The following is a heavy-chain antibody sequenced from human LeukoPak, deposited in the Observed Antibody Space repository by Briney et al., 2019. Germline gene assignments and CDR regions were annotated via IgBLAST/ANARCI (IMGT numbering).Heavy chain of an antibody. V-gene: IGHV3-21*01. CDR2: ISGSSSYI. CDR3: ARGPARIVAVADWYFQH. Sequence: PGGSLRLSCAASGFTFSSYSMNWVRQAPGKGLEWVSSISGSSSYIYYADSVKGRFTISRHNAKNSLYLQMNSLRAEDTAVYYCARGPARIVAVADWYFQHWGQGTLVTVSS. CDR1: GFTFSSYS. J-gene: IGHJ1*01. D-gene: IGHD6-19*01.